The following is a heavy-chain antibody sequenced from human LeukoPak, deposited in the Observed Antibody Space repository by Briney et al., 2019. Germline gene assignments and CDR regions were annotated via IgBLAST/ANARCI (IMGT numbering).Heavy chain of an antibody. CDR3: ARDLYGGNSPVDY. D-gene: IGHD4-23*01. CDR1: GFTFSSYG. J-gene: IGHJ4*02. CDR2: ISSSGSTI. Sequence: GTSLRLSCAASGFTFSSYGMHWVRQAPGKGLEWVSYISSSGSTIYYADSVKGRFTISRDNAKNSLYLQMNSLRAEDTAVYYCARDLYGGNSPVDYWGQGTLVAVSS. V-gene: IGHV3-48*04.